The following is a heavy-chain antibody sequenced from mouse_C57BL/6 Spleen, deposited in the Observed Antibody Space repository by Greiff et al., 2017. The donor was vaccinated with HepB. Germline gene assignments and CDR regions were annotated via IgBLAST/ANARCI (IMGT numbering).Heavy chain of an antibody. V-gene: IGHV1-19*01. Sequence: VQLQQSGPVLVKPGASVKMSCKASGYTFTDYYMNWVQQSHGKSLEWIGVINPYNGGTSYNQKFKGKATLTVDKSSSTAYMELNSLTSEDSAVYYCARSGGNYVRAMDYWGQGTSVTVSS. CDR3: ARSGGNYVRAMDY. CDR1: GYTFTDYY. J-gene: IGHJ4*01. CDR2: INPYNGGT. D-gene: IGHD2-1*01.